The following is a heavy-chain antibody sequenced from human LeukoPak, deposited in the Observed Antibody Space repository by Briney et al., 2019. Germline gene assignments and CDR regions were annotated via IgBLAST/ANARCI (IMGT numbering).Heavy chain of an antibody. D-gene: IGHD6-19*01. Sequence: ASVKVSCKASGYTFIGYYIHWVRQAPGQGVEWMGWSNPNSGDTKYAQKFQGRVTMTRDTSISTAYMELSRLRSDDTAVYFCARRPTGGWLQYYFDYWGQGTLVTVSS. V-gene: IGHV1-2*02. CDR3: ARRPTGGWLQYYFDY. CDR1: GYTFIGYY. J-gene: IGHJ4*02. CDR2: SNPNSGDT.